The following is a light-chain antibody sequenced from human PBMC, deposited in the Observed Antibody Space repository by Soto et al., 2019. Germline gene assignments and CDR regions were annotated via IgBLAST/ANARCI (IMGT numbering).Light chain of an antibody. V-gene: IGKV3-15*01. CDR3: QQYNSWPPIT. Sequence: EMVMTQSPATLSVSPGERATLSCRASQSVGSNLAWYQQKPGQAPRLLIYDASTRATGIPDRFSGGGSGTEFTLTISSLQSEDFVVYYCQQYNSWPPITFGQGTRLEIK. CDR2: DAS. J-gene: IGKJ5*01. CDR1: QSVGSN.